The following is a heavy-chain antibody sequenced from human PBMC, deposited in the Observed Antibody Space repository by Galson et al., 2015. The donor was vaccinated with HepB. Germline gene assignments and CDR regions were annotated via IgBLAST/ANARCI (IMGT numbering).Heavy chain of an antibody. CDR3: ARVRTSTGAFDI. Sequence: SLRLSCAASGFTFSSYEMNWVRQAPGKGLEWVSYISSSGSTIYYADSVKGRFTISRDNAKNSLYLQMNSLRAEDTAVYYCARVRTSTGAFDIWGQGTMVTVSS. D-gene: IGHD1-14*01. CDR2: ISSSGSTI. J-gene: IGHJ3*02. CDR1: GFTFSSYE. V-gene: IGHV3-48*03.